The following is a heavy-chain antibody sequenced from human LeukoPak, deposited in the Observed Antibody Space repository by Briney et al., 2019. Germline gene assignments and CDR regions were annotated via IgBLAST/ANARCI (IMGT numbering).Heavy chain of an antibody. CDR3: AKTTRYYYDSSER. V-gene: IGHV3-23*01. Sequence: GGSLRLSCAASGFTFSSYAMTWVRQAPGKGLEWVSSFSFNGESTYYADSAKGRFTISRDNSKNTLYLQMNSLRAEDTAVYYCAKTTRYYYDSSERWGQGTLVTVSS. J-gene: IGHJ4*02. CDR1: GFTFSSYA. CDR2: FSFNGEST. D-gene: IGHD3-22*01.